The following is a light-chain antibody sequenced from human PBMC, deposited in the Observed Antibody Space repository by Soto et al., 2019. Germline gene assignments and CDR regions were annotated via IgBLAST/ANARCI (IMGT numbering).Light chain of an antibody. CDR2: KAT. J-gene: IGKJ2*01. CDR3: QQYNDFQYT. CDR1: QGINNW. Sequence: DIQMTQSPSSVSASVGDRVTITCRASQGINNWLAWYQQKPGKAPKLLIYKATNLQSGVPSRFSGSGSGTDFSLTISSLQPVDSATYFCQQYNDFQYTFGPGTKLEI. V-gene: IGKV1-12*01.